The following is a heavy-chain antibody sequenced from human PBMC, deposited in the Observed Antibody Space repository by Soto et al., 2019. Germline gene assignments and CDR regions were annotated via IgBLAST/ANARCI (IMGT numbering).Heavy chain of an antibody. CDR2: IIPIFGTA. D-gene: IGHD1-20*01. V-gene: IGHV1-69*06. Sequence: QVQLVQSGAEVKKPGSSVKVSCKASGGTFSSYAISWVRQAPGQGLEWMGGIIPIFGTANYAQKFQGRVTITRDTSARTAYMDLSSLRSEDTAVDYWARNRITGPTGVRYGIDVCGQGTTVTVSS. J-gene: IGHJ6*02. CDR3: ARNRITGPTGVRYGIDV. CDR1: GGTFSSYA.